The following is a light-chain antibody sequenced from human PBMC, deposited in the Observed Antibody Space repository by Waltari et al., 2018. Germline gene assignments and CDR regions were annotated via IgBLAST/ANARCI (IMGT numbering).Light chain of an antibody. CDR1: SSDVGAYKF. V-gene: IGLV2-14*01. Sequence: QSALTQPASVSGSPGQSITISCTGTSSDVGAYKFVSWYQQHPAKAPKLMIYEFSNRPSGVSNRFSGSKSGNTASLTISGLQAEDEADYYCSSYTSSSTLGVFGTGTKVTVL. CDR2: EFS. J-gene: IGLJ1*01. CDR3: SSYTSSSTLGV.